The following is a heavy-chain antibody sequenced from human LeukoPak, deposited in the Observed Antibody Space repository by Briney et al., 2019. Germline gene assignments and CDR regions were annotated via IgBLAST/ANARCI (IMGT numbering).Heavy chain of an antibody. CDR3: ARALALGQLLFDY. CDR1: GGSISSYY. Sequence: ASETLSLTCTVSGGSISSYYWSWIRQPPGKGLEWIGYIYYSGSTNYNPSLKSRVTISVDTSKNQFSLKLSSVTAADTAVYYCARALALGQLLFDYWGQGTLVTVSS. D-gene: IGHD1-26*01. V-gene: IGHV4-59*01. CDR2: IYYSGST. J-gene: IGHJ4*02.